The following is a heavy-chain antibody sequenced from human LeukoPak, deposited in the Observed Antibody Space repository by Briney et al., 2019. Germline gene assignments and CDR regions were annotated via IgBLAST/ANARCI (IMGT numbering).Heavy chain of an antibody. J-gene: IGHJ4*02. D-gene: IGHD3-22*01. CDR3: TRGRAYYDSTGYYY. Sequence: SETLSLTCTVSGGSMTNYYWTWIRQSPGKGLEWIGHTYYSGNTNYNPSLKSRVTISIDTSKNQFSLKLSSVTAADTAVYYCTRGRAYYDSTGYYYWGRGILVTVSS. CDR1: GGSMTNYY. CDR2: TYYSGNT. V-gene: IGHV4-59*01.